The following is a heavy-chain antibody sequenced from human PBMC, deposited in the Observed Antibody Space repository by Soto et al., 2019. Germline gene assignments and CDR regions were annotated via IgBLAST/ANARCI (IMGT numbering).Heavy chain of an antibody. CDR3: TRKTPPTGMEV. CDR2: IGSGGDT. D-gene: IGHD3-9*01. CDR1: GFTLSSYD. Sequence: EVQLVESGGGLVQPGGSLRLSCAASGFTLSSYDIHWVRQATGEGLAWVSGIGSGGDTHYADSVKGRFIISREDGKDSLYLQMNNLRLGATAVYYCTRKTPPTGMEVWGQGATVTVSS. J-gene: IGHJ6*02. V-gene: IGHV3-13*01.